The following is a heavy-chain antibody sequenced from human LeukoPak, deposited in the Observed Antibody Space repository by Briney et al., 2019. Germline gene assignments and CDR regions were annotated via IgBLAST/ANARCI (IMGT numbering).Heavy chain of an antibody. V-gene: IGHV4-30-4*01. CDR2: IYYSGST. J-gene: IGHJ3*02. D-gene: IGHD4-17*01. CDR1: GGSISSGDYY. Sequence: PSQTLSLTCTVSGGSISSGDYYWSWIRQPPGKGLEWIGYIYYSGSTDYNPSLKSRVTISVDTSKNQFSLKLSSVTAADTAVYYCAREGYGDYQPEDAFDIWGQGTMVTVSS. CDR3: AREGYGDYQPEDAFDI.